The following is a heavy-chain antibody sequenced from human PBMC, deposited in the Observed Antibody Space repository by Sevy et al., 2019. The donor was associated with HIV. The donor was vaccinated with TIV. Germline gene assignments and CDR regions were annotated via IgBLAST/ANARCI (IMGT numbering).Heavy chain of an antibody. D-gene: IGHD3-10*01. CDR2: IYYSGST. CDR1: GGSISSGGYY. V-gene: IGHV4-31*03. Sequence: SETLSLTCTVSGGSISSGGYYWSWIRQHPGKGLEWIGYIYYSGSTYYNPSLKSRVTISVDTSKNQFSLKLSSVTAADPAVYYCARVVNKATKRGTGGYYFDYWGQGTLVTVSS. CDR3: ARVVNKATKRGTGGYYFDY. J-gene: IGHJ4*02.